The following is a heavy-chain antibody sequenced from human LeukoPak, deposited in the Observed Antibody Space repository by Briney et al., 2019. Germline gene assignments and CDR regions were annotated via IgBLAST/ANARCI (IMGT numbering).Heavy chain of an antibody. CDR3: ARADRLHGGPYLIGP. D-gene: IGHD2-21*01. CDR2: INPNSGGT. CDR1: GYSFTDYY. Sequence: VKVSCKTSGYSFTDYYMHWVRQAPGQGLEWKGWINPNSGGTSSAQKFQGRVTMTRDTSITTVYMEVSWLTSDDTAIYYCARADRLHGGPYLIGPWGQGTLVTVSS. V-gene: IGHV1-2*02. J-gene: IGHJ5*02.